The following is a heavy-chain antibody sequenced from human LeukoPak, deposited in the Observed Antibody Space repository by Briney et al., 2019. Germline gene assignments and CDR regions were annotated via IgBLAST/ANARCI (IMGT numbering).Heavy chain of an antibody. CDR2: IYHSGSS. Sequence: SETLSLTCAVSADSISSGYYSWCWIRQSPGKGLEWIGYIYHSGSSYYNPSLKSRVTITVDRSKNQFSLKLASVTAADTAVYFCARASGNYPHAFDIWGQGTMVTVSS. J-gene: IGHJ3*02. D-gene: IGHD3-10*01. V-gene: IGHV4-30-2*06. CDR3: ARASGNYPHAFDI. CDR1: ADSISSGYYS.